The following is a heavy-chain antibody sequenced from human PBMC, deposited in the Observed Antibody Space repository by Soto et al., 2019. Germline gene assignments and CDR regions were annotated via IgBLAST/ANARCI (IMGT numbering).Heavy chain of an antibody. J-gene: IGHJ5*02. CDR3: SREDRPSRSGYGP. Sequence: PGGSLRLSCAASGFTFTNYWMHWVRQGPGKGLMWVSRINGDGSSTKYADSVTGRFTISIDNAKNTLYLQMKSLTAEDTAVYYCSREDRPSRSGYGPWGQGTVVTVSS. CDR2: INGDGSST. D-gene: IGHD5-12*01. CDR1: GFTFTNYW. V-gene: IGHV3-74*01.